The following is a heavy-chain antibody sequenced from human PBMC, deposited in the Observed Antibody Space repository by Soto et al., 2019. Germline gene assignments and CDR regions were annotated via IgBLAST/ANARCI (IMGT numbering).Heavy chain of an antibody. D-gene: IGHD2-21*02. Sequence: SETLSLTCSVSGGSISSGGYSWSWIRQPPGKGLEWIGYIYHSGSTYYNPSLKSRVTVSVDTSKNQFSLKLSSVTAADTAVYYCARHPSDFWFDPWGQGTLVTVSS. V-gene: IGHV4-30-2*03. CDR2: IYHSGST. CDR3: ARHPSDFWFDP. J-gene: IGHJ5*02. CDR1: GGSISSGGYS.